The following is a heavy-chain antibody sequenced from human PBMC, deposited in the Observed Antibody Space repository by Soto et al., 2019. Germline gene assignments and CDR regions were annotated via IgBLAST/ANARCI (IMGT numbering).Heavy chain of an antibody. J-gene: IGHJ6*01. V-gene: IGHV4-31*03. CDR3: ARGGRRSPGMDV. CDR2: IYYSGST. Sequence: NPSETLSLTCSVSGASISSGGYYWSWIRQHPGKGLEWIGYIYYSGSTYYNPSLKSRVTISVDTSKNQFSLKLSSVTAADTAVYYCARGGRRSPGMDVWGQGTTVTVSS. CDR1: GASISSGGYY.